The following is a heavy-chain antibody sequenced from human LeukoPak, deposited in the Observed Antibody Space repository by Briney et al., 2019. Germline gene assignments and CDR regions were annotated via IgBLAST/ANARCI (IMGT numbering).Heavy chain of an antibody. Sequence: PGGPLRLSCAASGFSFSSNWMHWVRQAPGKGLVWVSRVNSDGSGTSYADSVKGRFTISRDNAKNTLYLQMNSLRAEDTAVYYCAKKYHIAVAGTFYFDYWGQGTLVTVSS. CDR3: AKKYHIAVAGTFYFDY. CDR1: GFSFSSNW. CDR2: VNSDGSGT. V-gene: IGHV3-74*01. D-gene: IGHD6-19*01. J-gene: IGHJ4*02.